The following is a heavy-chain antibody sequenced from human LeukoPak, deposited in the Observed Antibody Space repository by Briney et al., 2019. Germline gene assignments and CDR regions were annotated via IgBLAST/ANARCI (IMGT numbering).Heavy chain of an antibody. CDR2: INHSGST. J-gene: IGHJ4*02. CDR3: ARGVALTGYYSGYYFDY. V-gene: IGHV4-34*01. CDR1: GGSFSGYY. D-gene: IGHD3-9*01. Sequence: SETLSLTCAVYGGSFSGYYWSWIRQPPGKGLEWIGEINHSGSTNYNPSLKSRVTISVDTSKNQFSLKLSSVTAADTAVYYCARGVALTGYYSGYYFDYWGQGTLVTVSS.